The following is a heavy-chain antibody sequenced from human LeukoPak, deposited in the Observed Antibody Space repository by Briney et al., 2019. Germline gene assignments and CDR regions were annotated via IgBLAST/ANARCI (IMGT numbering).Heavy chain of an antibody. CDR3: ARRLCSSLTCNIGPSGNWLDP. V-gene: IGHV4-59*08. CDR1: GGSMSNYW. J-gene: IGHJ5*02. Sequence: SETLSLTCTVSGGSMSNYWWNWVRHPPGKGLEWIVYIYYDGSTHYNPSLNSRVTISIDTSKNQFSLKLNSVTAADTAVYYCARRLCSSLTCNIGPSGNWLDPWGQGTLVTVSS. D-gene: IGHD2-2*02. CDR2: IYYDGST.